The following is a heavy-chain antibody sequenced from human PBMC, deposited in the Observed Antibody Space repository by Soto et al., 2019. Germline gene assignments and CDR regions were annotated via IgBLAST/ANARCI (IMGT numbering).Heavy chain of an antibody. Sequence: EVQLVESGGGLVQPGGSLRLSCAASGFTFSSYWMSWVHQAPGKGLEWVANIKQDGSEKYYVDSVKGRFTISRDNAKNSLYLQMNSLRAEDTAVYYCARDVGTAADDAFDIWGQGTMVTVSS. CDR2: IKQDGSEK. V-gene: IGHV3-7*01. CDR1: GFTFSSYW. CDR3: ARDVGTAADDAFDI. J-gene: IGHJ3*02. D-gene: IGHD6-13*01.